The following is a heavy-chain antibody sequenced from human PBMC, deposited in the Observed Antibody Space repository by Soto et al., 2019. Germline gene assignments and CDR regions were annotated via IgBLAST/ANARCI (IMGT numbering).Heavy chain of an antibody. CDR1: GYTFSNFY. CDR3: ARGGPITLGVVGRGLRY. J-gene: IGHJ4*02. CDR2: INPRGDSA. V-gene: IGHV1-46*01. D-gene: IGHD3-3*01. Sequence: QVQLVQSGAEVKKPGASVKISCKASGYTFSNFYLFWVRQAPGQGLEWMGMINPRGDSATYAQKFQDIVGVTRDMSTSTVYMELTSLKSEDAAVYYCARGGPITLGVVGRGLRYWGQGTLVTVSS.